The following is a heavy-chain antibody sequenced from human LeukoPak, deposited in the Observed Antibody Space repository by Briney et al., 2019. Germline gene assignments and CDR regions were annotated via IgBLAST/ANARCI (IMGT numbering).Heavy chain of an antibody. CDR1: GFTFSIYE. CDR3: ARSPAGANYYLDV. J-gene: IGHJ6*03. V-gene: IGHV3-48*03. CDR2: ISTSGDDI. D-gene: IGHD1-14*01. Sequence: GGSLRLSCAASGFTFSIYEMNWVRQAPGKGLEWVSYISTSGDDIYYAHAVKGRFTISRDNAKNSLSLQMNSLRAEDTAVYYCARSPAGANYYLDVWGKGTTVTISS.